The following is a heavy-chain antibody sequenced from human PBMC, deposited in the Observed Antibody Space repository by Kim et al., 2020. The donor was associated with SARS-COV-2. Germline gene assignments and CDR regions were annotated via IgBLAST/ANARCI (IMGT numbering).Heavy chain of an antibody. CDR1: GYTFTSYA. V-gene: IGHV7-4-1*02. D-gene: IGHD5-12*01. CDR3: ARREYSGYDYMDYYYYGMDV. J-gene: IGHJ6*02. Sequence: ASVKVSCKASGYTFTSYARNWVRQAPGQGLEWMGWINTNTGNPTYAQGFTGRFVFSLDTSVSTAYLQISSLKAEDTAVYYCARREYSGYDYMDYYYYGMDVWGRGTTVTVSS. CDR2: INTNTGNP.